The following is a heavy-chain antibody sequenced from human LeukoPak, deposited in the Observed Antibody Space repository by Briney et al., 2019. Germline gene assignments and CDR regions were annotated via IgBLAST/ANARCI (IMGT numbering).Heavy chain of an antibody. V-gene: IGHV3-49*04. Sequence: GGSLRLSCTTSGFTFDDYAMSWVRQAPGKGLEWLGFIRSKRYGGATEYDASVEGRFTISRDDSKGIAYLQMNSLETADTALYYCTRESIWGASDYWGQGTLVTVSS. CDR2: IRSKRYGGAT. J-gene: IGHJ4*02. D-gene: IGHD3-16*01. CDR3: TRESIWGASDY. CDR1: GFTFDDYA.